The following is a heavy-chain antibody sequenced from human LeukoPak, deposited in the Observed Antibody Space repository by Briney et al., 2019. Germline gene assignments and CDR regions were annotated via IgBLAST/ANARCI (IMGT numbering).Heavy chain of an antibody. J-gene: IGHJ6*02. V-gene: IGHV4-61*01. CDR3: ARDAPIGIAAAGTPDYYYYYGMDV. CDR1: GGSISSSSYY. Sequence: SETLSLTCTVSGGSISSSSYYWGWIRQPPGKGLEWIGYIYYSGSTNYNPSLKSRVTISVDTSKNQFSLKLSSVTAADTAVYYCARDAPIGIAAAGTPDYYYYYGMDVWGQGTTVTVSS. CDR2: IYYSGST. D-gene: IGHD6-13*01.